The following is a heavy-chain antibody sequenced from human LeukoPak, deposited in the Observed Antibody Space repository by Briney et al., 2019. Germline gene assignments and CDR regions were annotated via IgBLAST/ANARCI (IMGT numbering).Heavy chain of an antibody. D-gene: IGHD6-6*01. V-gene: IGHV3-23*01. CDR2: FGGEGGDDT. J-gene: IGHJ5*02. CDR3: ARLPSSIAARSNWFDP. Sequence: GGSLRLSCVASGFTFRKYDLCWVRQAPGKGLEWVSGFGGEGGDDTYYADSVKGRFTISRDNAKNTLYLQMNNLRTEDTAVYYCARLPSSIAARSNWFDPWGQGTLVTVSS. CDR1: GFTFRKYD.